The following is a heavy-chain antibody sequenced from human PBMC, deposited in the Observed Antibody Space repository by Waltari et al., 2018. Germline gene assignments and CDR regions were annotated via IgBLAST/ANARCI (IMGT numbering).Heavy chain of an antibody. J-gene: IGHJ3*02. CDR1: GFTFSSYE. V-gene: IGHV3-48*03. Sequence: EVQLVESGGGLVQPGGSLRLSCAASGFTFSSYEMNWVRQAPGKGLEWVSYISSSGSTIYYADSGKGRFTSSRENAKNSLYLQMNSLRAEDTAVYYCAREYCSGGSCYPGDAFDIWGQGTMVTVSS. CDR2: ISSSGSTI. D-gene: IGHD2-15*01. CDR3: AREYCSGGSCYPGDAFDI.